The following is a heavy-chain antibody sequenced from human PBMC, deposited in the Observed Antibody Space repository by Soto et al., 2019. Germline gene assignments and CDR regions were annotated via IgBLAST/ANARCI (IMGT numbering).Heavy chain of an antibody. Sequence: PGGSLRLSCAASGISFSGYAMSWVRQAPGKGLEWISAISGDGVSKLYADSVRGRFTISRDNAANTLYLQMNSLRTEDTALYYCAKKDRLYGVAVAFDSWGQGTLVTVSS. J-gene: IGHJ4*02. CDR1: GISFSGYA. CDR3: AKKDRLYGVAVAFDS. V-gene: IGHV3-23*01. CDR2: ISGDGVSK. D-gene: IGHD6-19*01.